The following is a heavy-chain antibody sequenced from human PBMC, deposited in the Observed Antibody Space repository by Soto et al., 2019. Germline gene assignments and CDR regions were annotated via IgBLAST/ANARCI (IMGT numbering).Heavy chain of an antibody. CDR2: IYYSGST. Sequence: SETLSLTCTVSGGSISSYYWSWIRQPPGKGLEWIGYIYYSGSTNYNPSLKSRVTISVDTSKNQFSLKLSSVTAADTAVYYCARSPLSYDYGDLFDYWGQGTLVTVSS. V-gene: IGHV4-59*08. CDR3: ARSPLSYDYGDLFDY. D-gene: IGHD4-17*01. CDR1: GGSISSYY. J-gene: IGHJ4*02.